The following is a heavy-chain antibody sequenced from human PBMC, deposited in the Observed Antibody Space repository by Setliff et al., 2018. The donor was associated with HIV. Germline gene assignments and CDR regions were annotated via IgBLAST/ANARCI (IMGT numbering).Heavy chain of an antibody. V-gene: IGHV3-48*04. CDR1: GFPCSAYS. CDR2: IYMGNSNL. Sequence: GSLRLSCVGSGFPCSAYSLSWVRMAPGTGLEWIAYIYMGNSNLYIGDSVKGRFTISRDNAKNSHYLEMNSLRAEDTAVYYCARDGASLAARTYNYYYMDVWGKGTTVTV. CDR3: ARDGASLAARTYNYYYMDV. J-gene: IGHJ6*03. D-gene: IGHD6-6*01.